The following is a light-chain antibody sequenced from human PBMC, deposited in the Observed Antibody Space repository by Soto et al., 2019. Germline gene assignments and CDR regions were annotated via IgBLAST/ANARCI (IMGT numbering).Light chain of an antibody. CDR1: QSVSSN. J-gene: IGKJ1*01. CDR2: GAS. CDR3: QQYSVYWT. Sequence: EIVMTQSPATLSVSPGERATLSCRASQSVSSNLAWYQQKPGQAPRLLIYGASTRATGSPARFSGSGSGTEFTLTISSLQSEDFATYYCQQYSVYWTFGQGTKVDIK. V-gene: IGKV3-15*01.